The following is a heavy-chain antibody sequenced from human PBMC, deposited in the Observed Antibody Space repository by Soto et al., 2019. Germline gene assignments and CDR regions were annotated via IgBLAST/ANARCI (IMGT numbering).Heavy chain of an antibody. CDR3: ATGRFSAMIRGVIMFDP. CDR2: IHYSGST. D-gene: IGHD3-10*01. CDR1: GGSISSYY. V-gene: IGHV4-59*01. Sequence: PSETLSLTCTVSGGSISSYYWNWIRQPPGKGLEWIGYIHYSGSTNCNPSLKSRVTISVDTSNNQFSLKLSSVTAADTAVYYCATGRFSAMIRGVIMFDPWGQGTLVTVSS. J-gene: IGHJ5*02.